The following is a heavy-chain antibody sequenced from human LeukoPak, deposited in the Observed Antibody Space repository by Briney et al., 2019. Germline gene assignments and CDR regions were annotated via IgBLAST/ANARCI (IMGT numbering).Heavy chain of an antibody. J-gene: IGHJ3*02. D-gene: IGHD3-3*02. V-gene: IGHV4-39*07. CDR2: IYYSGST. CDR3: ARGAILEWSPHAFDI. Sequence: SETLSLTCTVSGGSISSSSYYWGWIRQPPGKGLEWIGSIYYSGSTYYNPSLKSRVTISVDTSKNQFSLKLSSVTAADTAVYYCARGAILEWSPHAFDIWGQGTTVTVSS. CDR1: GGSISSSSYY.